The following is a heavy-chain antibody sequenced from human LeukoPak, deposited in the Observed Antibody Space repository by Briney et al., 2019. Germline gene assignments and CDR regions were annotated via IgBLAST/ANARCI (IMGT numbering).Heavy chain of an antibody. D-gene: IGHD6-6*01. CDR3: AREGSMTARPFVSIDY. CDR2: IHTSGNT. V-gene: IGHV4-4*07. Sequence: SETLPLTCTVSGGSISTYYWSWIRQPAGKGLEWIGRIHTSGNTDYNPSLKSRVTMSVDTSKNQFSLKLSSVTAADTAVYYCAREGSMTARPFVSIDYWGQGTLVTISS. J-gene: IGHJ4*02. CDR1: GGSISTYY.